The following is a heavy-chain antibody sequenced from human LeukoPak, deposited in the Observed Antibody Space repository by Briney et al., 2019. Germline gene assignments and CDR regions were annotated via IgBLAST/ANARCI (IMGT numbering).Heavy chain of an antibody. CDR2: ISMTGST. CDR1: GGSISSGSYY. CDR3: ARGVWLRRDGYNNVTYYYYMDV. V-gene: IGHV4-61*02. D-gene: IGHD5-24*01. Sequence: SETLSLTCTVSGGSISSGSYYWSWIRQPAGKGLEWIGRISMTGSTNYNPSLKSRGTISLDTSKTQFSLKLSSVTAADTAVYYCARGVWLRRDGYNNVTYYYYMDVWGKGTTVTISS. J-gene: IGHJ6*03.